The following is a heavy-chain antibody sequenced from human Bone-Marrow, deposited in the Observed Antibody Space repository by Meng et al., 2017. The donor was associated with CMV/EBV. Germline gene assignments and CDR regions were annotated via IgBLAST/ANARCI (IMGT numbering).Heavy chain of an antibody. CDR3: ARVGGGSPLVDY. V-gene: IGHV3-13*01. J-gene: IGHJ4*02. CDR1: GFSLRSYD. CDR2: IGSAGDT. D-gene: IGHD2-15*01. Sequence: GESLKISCAASGFSLRSYDIHWVRQATGKGLEWVSGIGSAGDTYYADSVKGRFTISRENAKNSLYLQMNSLRAGDMAVYYCARVGGGSPLVDYWGQGTLVTVSS.